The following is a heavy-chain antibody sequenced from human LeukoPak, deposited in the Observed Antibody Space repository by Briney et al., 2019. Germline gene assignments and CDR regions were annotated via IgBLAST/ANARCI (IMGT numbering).Heavy chain of an antibody. D-gene: IGHD3-10*01. CDR3: ARDLSGSLYFDY. J-gene: IGHJ4*02. CDR1: GASISSYY. V-gene: IGHV4-4*07. Sequence: SETLSLTCTVSGASISSYYYNWIRQTAERGLEWIGRLYISGSTDYNPSLKSRVTISVQTSNNQFSLTLNSVTAADTAVYFCARDLSGSLYFDYWGQGVLVTVSS. CDR2: LYISGST.